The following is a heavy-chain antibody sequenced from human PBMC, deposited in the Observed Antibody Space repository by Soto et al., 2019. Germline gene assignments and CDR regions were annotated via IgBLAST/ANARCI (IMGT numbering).Heavy chain of an antibody. CDR1: GFTFSSGYTFSSLW. CDR3: VIERRVEPGFSY. Sequence: VQLVESGGGSVQPGGSLRLSCAASGFTFSSGYTFSSLWMSWVRQPPGEGLEWVANINKDGSEKYYMDSVKGRFTISRDNAKNSLYLQMDSLRADDTAIYYGVIERRVEPGFSYWGQGTLVTAPS. J-gene: IGHJ4*02. D-gene: IGHD6-13*01. V-gene: IGHV3-7*03. CDR2: INKDGSEK.